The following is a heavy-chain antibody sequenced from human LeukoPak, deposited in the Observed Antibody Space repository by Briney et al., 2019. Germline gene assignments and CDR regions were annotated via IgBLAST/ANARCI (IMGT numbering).Heavy chain of an antibody. CDR1: GGSVSSGSYY. J-gene: IGHJ4*02. CDR2: IYYSGST. D-gene: IGHD6-13*01. CDR3: ARDAAAAGTPFDY. V-gene: IGHV4-61*01. Sequence: SQTLSLTCTVSGGSVSSGSYYWSWIRQPPGKGLEWIGYIYYSGSTNYNPSLKSRVTISVDTSKNQFSLKLSSVTAADTAVYYCARDAAAAGTPFDYRGQGTLVTVSS.